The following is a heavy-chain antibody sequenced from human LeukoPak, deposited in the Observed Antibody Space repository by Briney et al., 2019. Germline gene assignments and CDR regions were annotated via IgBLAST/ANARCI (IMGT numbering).Heavy chain of an antibody. V-gene: IGHV3-7*01. CDR2: IKQDGSDK. CDR3: ARERTRRDGYGPADYFDF. J-gene: IGHJ4*02. CDR1: GFTFSNYW. Sequence: PGGSLRLSCAASGFTFSNYWMSWVRQAPGKGLEWVANIKQDGSDKYYVDSERGRFTISRDNAENSLYLQMNSLRAEDTAVYYCARERTRRDGYGPADYFDFWGQGTLVTVSS. D-gene: IGHD2-21*02.